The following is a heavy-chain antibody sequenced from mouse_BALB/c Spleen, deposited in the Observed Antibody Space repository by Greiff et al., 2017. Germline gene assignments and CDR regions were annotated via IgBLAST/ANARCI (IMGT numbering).Heavy chain of an antibody. CDR2: INPDSSTI. CDR1: GFDFSGYW. D-gene: IGHD1-2*01. V-gene: IGHV4-1*02. J-gene: IGHJ3*01. Sequence: EVQLQESGGGLVQPGGSLKLSCAASGFDFSGYWMSWVRQAPGKGLEWIGEINPDSSTINYTPSLKDKFIISRDNAKITLYLQMSKVRSEDTALYYSARRSHYYGYWFAYWGEGTLVTVSA. CDR3: ARRSHYYGYWFAY.